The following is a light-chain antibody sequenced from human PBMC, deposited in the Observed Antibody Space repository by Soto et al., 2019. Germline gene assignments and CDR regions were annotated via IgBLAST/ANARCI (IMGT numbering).Light chain of an antibody. J-gene: IGKJ4*01. Sequence: EIVLTQSPATLSLSPGERATLSCRASQSVSSYLAWYQQKPGQAPRLLIYDASNRHTGIPARFSGSGSGTAFSLTISSLEPEDFAIYYCQQRSNWPPVTFGGGTKVEIK. CDR3: QQRSNWPPVT. CDR1: QSVSSY. CDR2: DAS. V-gene: IGKV3-11*01.